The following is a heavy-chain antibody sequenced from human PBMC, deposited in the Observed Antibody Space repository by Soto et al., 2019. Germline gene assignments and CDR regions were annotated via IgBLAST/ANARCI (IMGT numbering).Heavy chain of an antibody. CDR1: GGSISSSSYY. V-gene: IGHV4-39*01. D-gene: IGHD6-13*01. CDR2: IYYSGST. J-gene: IGHJ6*02. CDR3: ARQQLADYYYYGMDV. Sequence: PSETLSLTCTVSGGSISSSSYYWGWIRQPPGKGLEWIGSIYYSGSTYYSPSLKSRVTISVDTSKNQFSLKLSSVTAADTAVYYCARQQLADYYYYGMDVWGQGTTVTVSS.